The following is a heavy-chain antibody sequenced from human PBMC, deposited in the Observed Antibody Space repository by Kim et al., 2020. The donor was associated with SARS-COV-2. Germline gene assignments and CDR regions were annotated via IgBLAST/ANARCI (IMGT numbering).Heavy chain of an antibody. Sequence: GGSLRLSCAASGFTFDEFGMSWVRQVPGKGLEWVSGLSKDGGNTGYADSVQGRFTISRDNAKNSLYLQMDSLRVEDTALYFCARQGTGVVEGFDYWGQGT. CDR3: ARQGTGVVEGFDY. CDR2: LSKDGGNT. CDR1: GFTFDEFG. D-gene: IGHD1-1*01. J-gene: IGHJ4*02. V-gene: IGHV3-20*04.